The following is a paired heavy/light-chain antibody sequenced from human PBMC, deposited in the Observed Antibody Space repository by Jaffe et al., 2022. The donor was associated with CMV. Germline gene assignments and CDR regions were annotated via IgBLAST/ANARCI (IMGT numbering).Light chain of an antibody. CDR2: KAS. CDR3: QQYKSSPIT. CDR1: QSIVGW. Sequence: DIQMTQSPSTLSASVGDRVTITCRASQSIVGWLAWYQQKPGKAPKLLMHKASSLERGVPSRFSGRGSGTEFTLTISSLQPDDFATYYCQQYKSSPITFGGGTRVEIK. V-gene: IGKV1-5*03. J-gene: IGKJ4*01.
Heavy chain of an antibody. V-gene: IGHV3-11*06. CDR1: GFAFSDYY. J-gene: IGHJ6*03. Sequence: QVQLVEAGGGLVQPGGSLRLSCTASGFAFSDYYMTWIRQAPGKGLEWISDISGSSDYTDYADSVRGRFTISRDNAKNSLYLEMNSLRGEDTAVYYCAICGRIQLWSFMDVWGKGTAVAVS. CDR2: ISGSSDYT. CDR3: AICGRIQLWSFMDV. D-gene: IGHD5-18*01.